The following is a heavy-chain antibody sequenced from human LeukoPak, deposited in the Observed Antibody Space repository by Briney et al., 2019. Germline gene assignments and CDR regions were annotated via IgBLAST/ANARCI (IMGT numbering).Heavy chain of an antibody. CDR2: IYYSGTT. J-gene: IGHJ4*02. Sequence: SETLSLTCAVSGASISSSNWLSWVRQPPGKGLEWIGYIYYSGTTNYNPSLKSRVIISVDTSKNQFSLKLSPAIAADTAVYYCARVGVDYSGNIIKYYFDYWGQGTLVTVSS. CDR1: GASISSSN. D-gene: IGHD4-23*01. CDR3: ARVGVDYSGNIIKYYFDY. V-gene: IGHV4-28*03.